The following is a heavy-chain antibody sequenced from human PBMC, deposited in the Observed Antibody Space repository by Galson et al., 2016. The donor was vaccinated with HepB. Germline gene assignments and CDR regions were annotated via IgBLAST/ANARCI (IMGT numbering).Heavy chain of an antibody. CDR3: ARGDIVATIGVFDY. V-gene: IGHV4-59*01. J-gene: IGHJ4*02. CDR2: IDYSESS. D-gene: IGHD5-12*01. Sequence: SETLSLTCTVSGGSISSYYWSWIRQSPGKGLEWIGHIDYSESSNYNPSLKGRVTMSIDASENYFSLNLKSVTAADTALYYCARGDIVATIGVFDYWGQGALVTVSS. CDR1: GGSISSYY.